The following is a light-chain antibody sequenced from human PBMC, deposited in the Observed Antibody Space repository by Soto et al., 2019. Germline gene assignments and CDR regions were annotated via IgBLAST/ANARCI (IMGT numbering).Light chain of an antibody. J-gene: IGKJ5*01. CDR1: QSVSNDF. V-gene: IGKV3-20*01. CDR2: GAS. CDR3: QQSYSTPIT. Sequence: EIVLTQSPCILSLSTGERATLSCRASQSVSNDFLAWYQQKPGQAPRLLIYGASTRATDVPDRFSGSGSGTDFTLTISSLQPEDFATYYCQQSYSTPITFAQGTRLEI.